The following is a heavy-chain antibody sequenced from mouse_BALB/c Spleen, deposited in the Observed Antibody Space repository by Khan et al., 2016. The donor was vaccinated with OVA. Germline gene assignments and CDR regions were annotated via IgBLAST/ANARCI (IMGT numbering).Heavy chain of an antibody. CDR2: IYWDDAK. CDR3: ARILYDYDPWFAY. Sequence: ESGPRILQPSQTLSLTCSFSGFSLSTSGLGVSWIRQPSGQGLEWLAHIYWDDAKRYNPSLKTRLTISKDTSRNQVFLMITSVETADTATYYCARILYDYDPWFAYWGQGTLVTVSA. D-gene: IGHD2-4*01. J-gene: IGHJ3*01. V-gene: IGHV8-12*01. CDR1: GFSLSTSGLG.